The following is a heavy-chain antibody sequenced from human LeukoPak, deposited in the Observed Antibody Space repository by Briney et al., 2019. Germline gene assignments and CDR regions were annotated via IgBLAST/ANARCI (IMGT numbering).Heavy chain of an antibody. CDR2: ISYDGSNK. J-gene: IGHJ4*02. CDR1: GFTFSSYG. D-gene: IGHD6-6*01. CDR3: ARAKYSRFSSFDY. Sequence: GGSLRLSCAASGFTFSSYGMHWVRQAPGKGLEWVAVISYDGSNKYYADSVKGRFTISRDNSKNTLYLQMNSLRAEDTAVYYCARAKYSRFSSFDYWGQGTLVTVSS. V-gene: IGHV3-30*03.